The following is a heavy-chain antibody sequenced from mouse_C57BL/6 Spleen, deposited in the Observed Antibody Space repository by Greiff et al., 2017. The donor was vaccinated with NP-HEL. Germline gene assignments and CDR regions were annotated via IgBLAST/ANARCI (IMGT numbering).Heavy chain of an antibody. V-gene: IGHV1-39*01. J-gene: IGHJ4*01. Sequence: EVQLQQSGPELVKPGASVKISCKASGYSFTDYNMNWVKQSNGKSLEWIGVINPNYGTTSYNQKFKGKATLTVDQSSSTAYMQLNSLTSEDSAVYYCARRQSTMVTTGGYYAMDYWGQGTSVTVSS. CDR3: ARRQSTMVTTGGYYAMDY. CDR2: INPNYGTT. CDR1: GYSFTDYN. D-gene: IGHD2-1*01.